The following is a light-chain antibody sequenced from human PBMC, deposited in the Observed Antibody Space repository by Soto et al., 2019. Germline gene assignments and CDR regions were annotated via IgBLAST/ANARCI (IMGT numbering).Light chain of an antibody. Sequence: QSALTQPASVSGSPGQSITISCTAISSDITTYNYVSWYQHRPGKAPKLIIYEVINRPSGVSNRFSGSKSGNTASLTISGLQAEDEADYYCSSYPSTRWVFGGGTKLTVL. V-gene: IGLV2-14*01. CDR2: EVI. J-gene: IGLJ3*02. CDR3: SSYPSTRWV. CDR1: SSDITTYNY.